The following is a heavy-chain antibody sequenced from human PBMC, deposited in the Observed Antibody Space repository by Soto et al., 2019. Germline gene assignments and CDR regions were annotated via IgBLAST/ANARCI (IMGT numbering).Heavy chain of an antibody. CDR2: IKQDGSEK. V-gene: IGHV3-7*01. J-gene: IGHJ6*03. D-gene: IGHD3-3*01. CDR3: ARDSDLNRALWETYYDFWGGYPRMDV. CDR1: GFTFSSYW. Sequence: GGSLRLSCAASGFTFSSYWMSWVRQAPGKGLEWVANIKQDGSEKYYVDSVKGRFTISRDNAKNSLYLQMNSLRAEETAVYYCARDSDLNRALWETYYDFWGGYPRMDVWGKGTTVTVSS.